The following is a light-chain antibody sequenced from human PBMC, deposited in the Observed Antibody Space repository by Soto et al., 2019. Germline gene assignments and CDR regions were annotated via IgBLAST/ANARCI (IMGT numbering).Light chain of an antibody. CDR1: QSVGMSY. Sequence: EIVLTQSPGTLSWSRGDRATLSCRASQSVGMSYLGWYQQKPGQAPRLLMYGASIRAAGVPDRFSGSGYGTEFTITISRLEPEDFTVYYCHHYEKFGQRTKVDI. CDR2: GAS. V-gene: IGKV3-20*01. CDR3: HHYEK. J-gene: IGKJ1*01.